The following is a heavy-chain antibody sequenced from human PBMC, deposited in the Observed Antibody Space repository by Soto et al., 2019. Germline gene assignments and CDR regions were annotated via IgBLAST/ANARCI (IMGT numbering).Heavy chain of an antibody. CDR2: ISYDENNK. CDR3: AKGWDGYTTRFFDH. CDR1: GFTFSSYG. V-gene: IGHV3-30*18. Sequence: QVQLVESGGGVVQPGGSLRLSCAASGFTFSSYGMHWVRQAPGKGLQWVTIISYDENNKVYTDSVKGRFTVSRDNSKNTLYLQMNGLRAEDTAIYYCAKGWDGYTTRFFDHCGQGTLVAVSS. J-gene: IGHJ4*02. D-gene: IGHD5-12*01.